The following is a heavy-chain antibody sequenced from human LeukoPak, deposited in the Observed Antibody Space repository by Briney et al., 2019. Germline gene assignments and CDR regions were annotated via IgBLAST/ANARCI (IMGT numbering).Heavy chain of an antibody. CDR3: ARGQSLYFDY. J-gene: IGHJ4*02. Sequence: GGSLRLSCAASGFTFSSYAMHWVRQAPGKGLEWVAVISYDGSNKYYADSVKGRFTISRDNSKNTLYLQMNSLRAEGTAVYYCARGQSLYFDYWGQGTLVTVSS. CDR2: ISYDGSNK. V-gene: IGHV3-30-3*01. CDR1: GFTFSSYA.